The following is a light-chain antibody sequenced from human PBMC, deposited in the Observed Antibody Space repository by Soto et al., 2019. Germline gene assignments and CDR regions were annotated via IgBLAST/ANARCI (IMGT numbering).Light chain of an antibody. J-gene: IGLJ2*01. Sequence: QSALTQPASVSGSPGQSITISCTGTSSDIGGYNYVSWYQQHPGKAHKLMIYDVSNRPSGVSNRFSGSKSGNTASLTISGLQAEDEADYYCSSQAVSSTLVFGGGTKVTVL. CDR3: SSQAVSSTLV. V-gene: IGLV2-14*01. CDR2: DVS. CDR1: SSDIGGYNY.